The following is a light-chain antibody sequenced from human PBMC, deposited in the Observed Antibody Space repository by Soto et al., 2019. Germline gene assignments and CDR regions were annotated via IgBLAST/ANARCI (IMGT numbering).Light chain of an antibody. CDR3: CSYAGSYPLYV. V-gene: IGLV2-11*01. Sequence: QSALTQPRSVSGSPGQSVTISCTGTSSDVGGYNYVSCYQQHPGKAPKLMIYDVSKRPSGVPDRFSGSKSGNTASLTISGLQAEDEADYYCCSYAGSYPLYVFGTGTKLTVL. CDR2: DVS. J-gene: IGLJ1*01. CDR1: SSDVGGYNY.